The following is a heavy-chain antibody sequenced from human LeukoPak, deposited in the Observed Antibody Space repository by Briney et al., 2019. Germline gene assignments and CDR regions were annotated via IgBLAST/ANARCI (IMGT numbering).Heavy chain of an antibody. D-gene: IGHD5-18*01. CDR1: GLTVSSNY. CDR2: IYPNGNT. V-gene: IGHV3-66*04. Sequence: GGSLRLSCAASGLTVSSNYMNWVRQAPGKGLEWVSMIYPNGNTFYTDSVKGRLTISRDSSKNTLDLQMSSLRAEDTAIYYCARRGHGYGSPFDYWGQGTLVTVSS. J-gene: IGHJ4*02. CDR3: ARRGHGYGSPFDY.